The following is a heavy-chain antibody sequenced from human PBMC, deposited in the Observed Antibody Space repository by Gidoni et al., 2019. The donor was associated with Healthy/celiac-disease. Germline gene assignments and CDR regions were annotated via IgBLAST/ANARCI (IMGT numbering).Heavy chain of an antibody. CDR1: GYTFTSYA. CDR3: ARVPGPAGREGDY. J-gene: IGHJ4*02. Sequence: QVQLVQSGAEVKKPGASVKVSCKASGYTFTSYAMHWVRQAPGQRLKWMGWINAGNGNTKYSQKFQGRVTITRDTSASTAYMELSSLRSEDTAVYYCARVPGPAGREGDYWGQGTLVTVSS. V-gene: IGHV1-3*01. CDR2: INAGNGNT. D-gene: IGHD6-13*01.